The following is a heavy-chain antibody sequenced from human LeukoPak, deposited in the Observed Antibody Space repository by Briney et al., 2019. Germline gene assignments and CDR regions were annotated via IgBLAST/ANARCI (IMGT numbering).Heavy chain of an antibody. Sequence: SETLSLTCTVSGGSISSYYWSWIRQPPGKGLEWIGYIYYSGSTNYNPSLKSRVTISVDTSKNQFSLKLSSVTAADTAVYYCARDLRYFDWLLSPFFDYWGQGTLVTVSS. V-gene: IGHV4-59*12. CDR2: IYYSGST. CDR1: GGSISSYY. D-gene: IGHD3-9*01. J-gene: IGHJ4*02. CDR3: ARDLRYFDWLLSPFFDY.